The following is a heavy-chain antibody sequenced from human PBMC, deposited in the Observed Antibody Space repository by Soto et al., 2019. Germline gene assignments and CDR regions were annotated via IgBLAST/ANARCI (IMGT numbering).Heavy chain of an antibody. CDR2: ISGSGVGT. V-gene: IGHV3-23*01. J-gene: IGHJ4*02. D-gene: IGHD3-22*01. Sequence: EVQLLESGGGSVQPGGSLRLSCEASGFIFRHYAMSWVRQAAGKGLEWVSSISGSGVGTYYADSVQGRFTISRDNSTNTLLLQLSSLRAEDTALYYCAKDVDTVGLSDGSGYFDLWGQGALVTVSS. CDR1: GFIFRHYA. CDR3: AKDVDTVGLSDGSGYFDL.